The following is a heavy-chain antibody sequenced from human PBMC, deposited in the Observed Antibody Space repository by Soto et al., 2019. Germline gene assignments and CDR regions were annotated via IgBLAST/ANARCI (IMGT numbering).Heavy chain of an antibody. J-gene: IGHJ4*02. V-gene: IGHV4-30-4*01. CDR3: ARGTGSRLYDSSGYYVDY. D-gene: IGHD3-22*01. Sequence: SETLSLTCTVSGGSISSGDYYWSWIRQPPGKGLEWIGYIYYSGSTYYNPSLKNRVTISVDTSKNQFSLKLSSVTAADTAVYYCARGTGSRLYDSSGYYVDYWGQGTLVTVSS. CDR2: IYYSGST. CDR1: GGSISSGDYY.